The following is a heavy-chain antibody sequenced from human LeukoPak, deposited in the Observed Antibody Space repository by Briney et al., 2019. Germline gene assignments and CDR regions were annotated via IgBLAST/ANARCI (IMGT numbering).Heavy chain of an antibody. CDR2: IYTSGST. Sequence: PSETLSLTCTVSGGSISSGSYYWSWIRQPAGKGLEWIGRIYTSGSTNYNPSLKSRVTMSVDTSKNQFSLKLSSVTAADTAVYYCARGTLYRGWSYYLDFWGQGSQVTVSS. J-gene: IGHJ4*02. V-gene: IGHV4-61*02. D-gene: IGHD6-19*01. CDR1: GGSISSGSYY. CDR3: ARGTLYRGWSYYLDF.